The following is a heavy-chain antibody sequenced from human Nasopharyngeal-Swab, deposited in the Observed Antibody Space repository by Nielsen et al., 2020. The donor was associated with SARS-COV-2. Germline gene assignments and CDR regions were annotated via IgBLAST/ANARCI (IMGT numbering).Heavy chain of an antibody. CDR1: GSSFTNYW. CDR3: ARSTLTPYNNYGMDV. Sequence: GGSLRLSCKGSGSSFTNYWIAWVRQVPGKGLEWMGIIYPGDSDTRYNPSFQGQVTISVDKSISTAYLQWSSLKASDTAMYYCARSTLTPYNNYGMDVWGQGTTVTVSS. CDR2: IYPGDSDT. J-gene: IGHJ6*02. D-gene: IGHD1-14*01. V-gene: IGHV5-51*01.